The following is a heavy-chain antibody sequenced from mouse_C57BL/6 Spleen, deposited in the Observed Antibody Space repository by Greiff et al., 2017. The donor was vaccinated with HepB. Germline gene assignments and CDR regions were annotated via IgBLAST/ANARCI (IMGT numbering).Heavy chain of an antibody. J-gene: IGHJ2*01. D-gene: IGHD3-1*01. CDR1: GYTFTDYF. V-gene: IGHV1-11*01. Sequence: QVQLQQSGAELASPGASVTLSCKASGYTFTDYFMKWVKQRPGQGLEWIGRIYPVSGDTNYNQKFKGKATFSVDRSSSTVYMVLSSLPSEDAAVYYCGRGTYFDYWGQGTTLTVSS. CDR3: GRGTYFDY. CDR2: IYPVSGDT.